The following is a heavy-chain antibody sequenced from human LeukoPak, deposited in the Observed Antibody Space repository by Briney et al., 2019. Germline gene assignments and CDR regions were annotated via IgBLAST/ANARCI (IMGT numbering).Heavy chain of an antibody. J-gene: IGHJ5*02. D-gene: IGHD3-9*01. Sequence: LGESLKISRKGSGYSFTSYWIGWVRQLPGKGLEWMGIIYPGDSDTRYSPSFQGQVTISADKSISTAYLQWSSLKASDTAMYYCARLDILPGYDWFDPWGQGTLVTVSS. V-gene: IGHV5-51*01. CDR2: IYPGDSDT. CDR1: GYSFTSYW. CDR3: ARLDILPGYDWFDP.